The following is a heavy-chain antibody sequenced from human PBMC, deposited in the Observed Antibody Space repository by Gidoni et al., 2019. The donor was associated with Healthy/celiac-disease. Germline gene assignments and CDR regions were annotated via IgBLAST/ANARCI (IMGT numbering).Heavy chain of an antibody. J-gene: IGHJ6*02. CDR3: AKDEDTGPYQYYYYYGMDV. CDR2: ISGSGGST. Sequence: EAQLLESGGGLVQPGGSLRLSCAASGSTFSPHAMTWVRQAPGKGLAWVSAISGSGGSTYYADSVKGRFTISRDNSKNTLYLQMNSLRAEDTAVYYCAKDEDTGPYQYYYYYGMDVWGQGTTVTVSS. CDR1: GSTFSPHA. V-gene: IGHV3-23*01. D-gene: IGHD5-18*01.